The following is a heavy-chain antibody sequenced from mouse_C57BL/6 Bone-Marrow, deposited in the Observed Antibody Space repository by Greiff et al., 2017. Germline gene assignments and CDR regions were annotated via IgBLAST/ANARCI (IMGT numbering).Heavy chain of an antibody. Sequence: EVQLVESGGGLVKPGGSLKLSCAASGFTFSSYAMSWVRQTPEKRLEWVATISDGGSYTYYPDNVKGRFTISRDNAKNNLYLQMSHLKSEDTAMYYCARDNYRAMDYWGQGTSVTVSS. J-gene: IGHJ4*01. V-gene: IGHV5-4*01. CDR2: ISDGGSYT. D-gene: IGHD2-1*01. CDR1: GFTFSSYA. CDR3: ARDNYRAMDY.